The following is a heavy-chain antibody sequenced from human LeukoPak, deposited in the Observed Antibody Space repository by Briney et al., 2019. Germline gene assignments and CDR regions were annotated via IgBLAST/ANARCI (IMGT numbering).Heavy chain of an antibody. CDR1: GFTFSSYA. Sequence: GGSLRLFCAASGFTFSSYAMHWVRQAPGKGLEWVAVISYDGSHKYYADSVKGRFTISRDNSKNTLYLQMNSLRVEDTAVYYCARGGYSGSYYREFYDSWGQGTLVTVSS. V-gene: IGHV3-30*04. CDR2: ISYDGSHK. D-gene: IGHD1-26*01. CDR3: ARGGYSGSYYREFYDS. J-gene: IGHJ4*02.